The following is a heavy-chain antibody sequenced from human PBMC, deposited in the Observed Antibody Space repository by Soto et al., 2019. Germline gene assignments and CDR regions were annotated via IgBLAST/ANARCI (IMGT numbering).Heavy chain of an antibody. Sequence: SETLSLTCAVSGGSISTSNWWSWVRQPPGKGLEWIGEVYHSGSTNYSPSLRSRVTSSVDRSKNQFSLRMNSVTAADTAVYYCARLMYDSGSGSYLFSLDVWGQGTTVTVSS. D-gene: IGHD3-10*01. CDR3: ARLMYDSGSGSYLFSLDV. CDR1: GGSISTSNW. J-gene: IGHJ6*02. CDR2: VYHSGST. V-gene: IGHV4-4*02.